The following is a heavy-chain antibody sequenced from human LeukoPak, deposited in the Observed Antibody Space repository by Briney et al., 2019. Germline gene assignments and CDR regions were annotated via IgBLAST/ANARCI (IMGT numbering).Heavy chain of an antibody. V-gene: IGHV3-48*03. CDR2: ISSSGSTI. CDR1: GFTFSSYE. CDR3: AELGITMIGGV. J-gene: IGHJ6*04. Sequence: GGSLRLSCAASGFTFSSYEMTWVRQATGKGLEWVSYISSSGSTIYYADSVKGRFTISRDNAKNSLYLQMNSLRAEDTAVYYWAELGITMIGGVWGKGTTVTISS. D-gene: IGHD3-10*02.